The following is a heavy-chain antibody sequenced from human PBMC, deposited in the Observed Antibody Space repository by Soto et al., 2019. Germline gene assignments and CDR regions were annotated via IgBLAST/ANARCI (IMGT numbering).Heavy chain of an antibody. D-gene: IGHD3-16*01. CDR2: IYLSGSP. CDR1: SGSISPTNW. V-gene: IGHV4-4*02. CDR3: ARKPDVATAKVGGGYVFDV. Sequence: QVQLQESGPGLVKPSGPLSLTCAASSGSISPTNWGSWVRQSPGGGLQWMGDIYLSGSPKYNPSLKSRVSISIDKSKDRFFLNLTSVTAADTAVYYCARKPDVATAKVGGGYVFDVWGQGTMVTVSS. J-gene: IGHJ3*01.